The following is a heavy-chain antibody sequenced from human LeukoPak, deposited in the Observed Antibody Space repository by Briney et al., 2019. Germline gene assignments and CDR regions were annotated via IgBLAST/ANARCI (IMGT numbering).Heavy chain of an antibody. CDR2: IYPGDSDT. CDR1: GYSFTSYW. CDR3: ATSQSTKWELLPDYLDY. V-gene: IGHV5-51*01. D-gene: IGHD1-26*01. Sequence: GESLKISCKGSGYSFTSYWIGWVRQMPGKGLEWMGIIYPGDSDTRYSPSFQGQVTISADKSISTAYLQWSSLKASDTAMYYCATSQSTKWELLPDYLDYWGQGTLVTVSS. J-gene: IGHJ4*02.